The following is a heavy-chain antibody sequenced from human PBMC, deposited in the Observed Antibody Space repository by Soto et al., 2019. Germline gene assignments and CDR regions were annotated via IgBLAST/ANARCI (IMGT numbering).Heavy chain of an antibody. CDR1: GGSISSGGYY. V-gene: IGHV4-31*02. D-gene: IGHD2-15*01. CDR3: ARVGSWSYYGMDV. J-gene: IGHJ6*02. Sequence: LCGGSISSGGYYWSWIRQHPGKGLEWIGYIYYSGSTYYNPSLKSRVTISVDTSKNQFSLKLSSVTAADTAVYYCARVGSWSYYGMDVWGQGTTVTVSS. CDR2: IYYSGST.